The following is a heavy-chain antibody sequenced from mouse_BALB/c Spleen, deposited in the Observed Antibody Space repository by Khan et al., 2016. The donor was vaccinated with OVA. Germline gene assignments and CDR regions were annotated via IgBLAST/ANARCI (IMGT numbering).Heavy chain of an antibody. V-gene: IGHV1-31*01. CDR2: IDPFSGAS. J-gene: IGHJ3*01. CDR1: GYSFTSYY. D-gene: IGHD2-14*01. Sequence: EVQLQQSGPELMKPGASVKISCKASGYSFTSYYIHWMMQSHGRSLAWIGYIDPFSGASTYNQKFKGKATLTVDKSSSTAYIHRRNQTSEDSAVKYCTRHGYVAWFTYWGQGTLVTVSA. CDR3: TRHGYVAWFTY.